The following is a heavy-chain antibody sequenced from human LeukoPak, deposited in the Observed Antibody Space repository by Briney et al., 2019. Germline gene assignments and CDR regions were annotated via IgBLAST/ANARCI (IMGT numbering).Heavy chain of an antibody. Sequence: SETLSLTCAVHGETFSAYFWSWIRQAPGKGLEWIGEIDHKGSSNYNPPRKSRTTIKVDTSKNHFSLSLTSVAAADASVYYCATRSSTLTAARCFGDWGQGTVVTVAS. J-gene: IGHJ4*03. V-gene: IGHV4-34*08. D-gene: IGHD6-6*01. CDR2: IDHKGSS. CDR3: ATRSSTLTAARCFGD. CDR1: GETFSAYF.